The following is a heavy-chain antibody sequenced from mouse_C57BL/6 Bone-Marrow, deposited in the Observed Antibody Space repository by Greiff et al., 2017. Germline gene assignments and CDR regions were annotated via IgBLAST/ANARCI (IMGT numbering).Heavy chain of an antibody. CDR1: GYTFTSYW. V-gene: IGHV1-64*01. CDR3: ARGVTTVVVDWYFDV. D-gene: IGHD1-1*01. Sequence: QVQLQQSGAELVKPGASVKLSCKASGYTFTSYWMHWVKQRPGQGLEWIGMIHPNSGSTNYNEKFKSKATLTVDKSSSTAYMQLSSLTSEDSAVYYCARGVTTVVVDWYFDVWGTGTTVTVSS. J-gene: IGHJ1*03. CDR2: IHPNSGST.